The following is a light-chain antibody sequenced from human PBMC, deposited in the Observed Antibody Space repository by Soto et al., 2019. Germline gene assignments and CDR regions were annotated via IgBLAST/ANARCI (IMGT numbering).Light chain of an antibody. CDR1: QSLRNN. Sequence: EIVLTQSPATLSLSPGERATLSCRASQSLRNNLAWYQHKPGQAPRLLIYDASRRATGIPARFSGSGSGTDFTLTIASLEPEDFAVDYCHLRPSPPRTSGQGTTVDSK. CDR2: DAS. J-gene: IGKJ1*01. CDR3: HLRPSPPRT. V-gene: IGKV3-11*01.